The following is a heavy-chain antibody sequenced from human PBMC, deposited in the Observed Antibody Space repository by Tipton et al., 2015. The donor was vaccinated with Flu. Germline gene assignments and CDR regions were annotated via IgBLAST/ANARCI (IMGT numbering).Heavy chain of an antibody. CDR1: GYSFTSYW. V-gene: IGHV5-10-1*01. Sequence: QLVQSGAEVKKPGESLRISCKGSGYSFTSYWISWVRQMPGKGLEWMGRIDPSDSYTNHSPSFQGHVTISADKSISTAYLQWSSLKASDTAMYYCARETHPGIVVVPAAILDYWGQGTLVTVSS. D-gene: IGHD2-2*01. CDR2: IDPSDSYT. J-gene: IGHJ4*02. CDR3: ARETHPGIVVVPAAILDY.